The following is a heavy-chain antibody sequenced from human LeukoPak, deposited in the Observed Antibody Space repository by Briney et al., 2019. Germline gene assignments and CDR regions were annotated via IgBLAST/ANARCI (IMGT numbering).Heavy chain of an antibody. Sequence: SETLSLTCTVSGGSISRYYWSWIRQPPGKGLEWIGCISYSGSTNYNPSLKSRVTISVDTSKNQFSLKLSSVTAADTAVYYCARPMVRGVNDAFDIWGQGTMVTVSS. CDR3: ARPMVRGVNDAFDI. J-gene: IGHJ3*02. D-gene: IGHD3-10*01. V-gene: IGHV4-59*08. CDR1: GGSISRYY. CDR2: ISYSGST.